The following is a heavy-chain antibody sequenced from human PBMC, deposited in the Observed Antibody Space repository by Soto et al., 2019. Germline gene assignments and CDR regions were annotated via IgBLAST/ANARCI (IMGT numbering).Heavy chain of an antibody. CDR3: ARGNYYYYYMDV. CDR2: ISGSGGST. V-gene: IGHV3-23*01. J-gene: IGHJ6*03. CDR1: GFTFSSYA. Sequence: GGSLRLSCAASGFTFSSYAMSWVRQAPGKGLEWVSAISGSGGSTYYADSVKGRFTISRDNAKNTLYLQMNSLRAEDTAVYYCARGNYYYYYMDVWGKGTTVTVSS.